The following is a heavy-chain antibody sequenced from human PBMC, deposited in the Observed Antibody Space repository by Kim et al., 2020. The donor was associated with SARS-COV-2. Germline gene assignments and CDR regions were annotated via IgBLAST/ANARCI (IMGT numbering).Heavy chain of an antibody. Sequence: TPSLKSRVTISVDTSKDPFSLKLSSVTAADTAVYYCARQRVYSSSRFDPWGQGTLVTVSS. V-gene: IGHV4-39*01. D-gene: IGHD6-13*01. J-gene: IGHJ5*02. CDR3: ARQRVYSSSRFDP.